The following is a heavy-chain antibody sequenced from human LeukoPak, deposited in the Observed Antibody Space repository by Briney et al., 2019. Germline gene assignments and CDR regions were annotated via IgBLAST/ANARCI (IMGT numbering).Heavy chain of an antibody. V-gene: IGHV3-7*01. CDR3: AELGITMIGGV. CDR1: GLTFRSYW. J-gene: IGHJ6*04. Sequence: PGGSLKLSCAASGLTFRSYWMSWVRQAPGKGLEWVANIKEDGSEKYYVDSVKGRFTISRDNAKNSLYLQMNSLRAEDTAVYYCAELGITMIGGVWGKGTTVTISS. D-gene: IGHD3-10*02. CDR2: IKEDGSEK.